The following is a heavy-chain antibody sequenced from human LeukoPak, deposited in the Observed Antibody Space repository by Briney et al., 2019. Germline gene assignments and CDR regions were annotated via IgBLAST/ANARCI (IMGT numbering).Heavy chain of an antibody. J-gene: IGHJ6*03. CDR2: INPNSGGT. V-gene: IGHV1-2*02. Sequence: GASVKVSYKASGYTFTGYYMHWVRQAPGQGLEWMGWINPNSGGTNYAQKFQGRVTMTRDTSISTAYMELSRLRSDDTAVYYCARAGRFGVARQVPYYYYYMDVWGKGTTVTVSS. CDR3: ARAGRFGVARQVPYYYYYMDV. D-gene: IGHD3-3*01. CDR1: GYTFTGYY.